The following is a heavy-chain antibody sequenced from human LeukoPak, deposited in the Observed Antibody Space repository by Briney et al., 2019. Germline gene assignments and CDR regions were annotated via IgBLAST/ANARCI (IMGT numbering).Heavy chain of an antibody. Sequence: PSETLSLTCTVSGGSISSYYWSWIRQPPGKGLEWIGYIYYSGSTNYNPSLKSRVTISVDTSKNQFSLKLSSVTAADTAVYFCARVADYSIADAYFDSWGQGTLVTVSS. D-gene: IGHD4-11*01. V-gene: IGHV4-59*08. CDR3: ARVADYSIADAYFDS. CDR2: IYYSGST. CDR1: GGSISSYY. J-gene: IGHJ4*02.